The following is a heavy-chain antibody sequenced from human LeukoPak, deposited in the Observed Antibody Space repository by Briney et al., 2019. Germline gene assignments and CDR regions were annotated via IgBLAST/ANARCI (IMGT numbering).Heavy chain of an antibody. CDR3: ARSVASPDAGRGNWFDP. J-gene: IGHJ5*02. CDR2: VIPIVGIT. CDR1: GGTLSSYP. D-gene: IGHD3-10*01. V-gene: IGHV1-69*02. Sequence: SVKVSCKASGGTLSSYPISWVRQAPGQGLEWMGRVIPIVGITNYGQKFQGRVTLTADISTNTAYMELSGLTFDDTAIYYCARSVASPDAGRGNWFDPWGQGTLVTVYS.